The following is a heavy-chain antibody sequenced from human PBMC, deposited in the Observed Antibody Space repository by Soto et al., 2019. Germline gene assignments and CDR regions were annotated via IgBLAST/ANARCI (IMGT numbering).Heavy chain of an antibody. CDR1: TFSMYS. D-gene: IGHD1-26*01. CDR3: TRDQGGSYDSWFDP. CDR2: VSSGGSYI. Sequence: VQVVESGGGLVQPGGSLRLSCNFTFSMYSMNWVRQAPGKGLEWVASVSSGGSYIKYAGSVKGRFTISRDNAKNSVSLQMNSVRVDDTAVYFCTRDQGGSYDSWFDPWGQGTLVTVSS. J-gene: IGHJ5*02. V-gene: IGHV3-21*01.